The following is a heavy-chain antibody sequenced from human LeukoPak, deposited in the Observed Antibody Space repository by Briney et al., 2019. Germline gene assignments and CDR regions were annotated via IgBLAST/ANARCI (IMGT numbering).Heavy chain of an antibody. V-gene: IGHV3-20*04. D-gene: IGHD6-19*01. CDR2: INWNGGST. CDR3: AKGPWLAYPYYFDY. CDR1: GFTFDDYG. J-gene: IGHJ4*02. Sequence: GGSLRLSCAASGFTFDDYGMSWVRQVPGKGLEWVSGINWNGGSTGNADSVKGRFTISRDNSKNTLYLQMNSLRAEDTAVYYCAKGPWLAYPYYFDYWGQGTLVTVSS.